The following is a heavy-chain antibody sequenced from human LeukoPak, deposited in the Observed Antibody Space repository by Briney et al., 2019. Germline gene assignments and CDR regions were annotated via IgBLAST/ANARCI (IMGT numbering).Heavy chain of an antibody. Sequence: PSETLSLTFAVYGGSFNDYYWIWIRQPPGKGLEWIGEIKPSGRTNYNPSLESRVTISVDTSKNHFSLKLSSVTAADTAVYYCARRDYLDHFYYIDVWDKGNTVTVSS. CDR3: ARRDYLDHFYYIDV. CDR1: GGSFNDYY. D-gene: IGHD3-10*01. J-gene: IGHJ6*03. V-gene: IGHV4-34*01. CDR2: IKPSGRT.